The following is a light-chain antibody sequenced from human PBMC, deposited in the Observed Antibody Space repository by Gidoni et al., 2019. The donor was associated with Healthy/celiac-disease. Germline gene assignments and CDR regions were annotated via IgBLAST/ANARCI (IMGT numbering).Light chain of an antibody. V-gene: IGLV2-14*01. Sequence: QSALTPPASVSGSPGQSITISCTGTSSDVGGSNYVSWYQHHPGKAPKLMIYEVSNRPSGVSNRFSGAKSGNTASLTISGLQAEDEADYHCSSYASSSIVVFGGGTKLTVL. CDR3: SSYASSSIVV. J-gene: IGLJ2*01. CDR1: SSDVGGSNY. CDR2: EVS.